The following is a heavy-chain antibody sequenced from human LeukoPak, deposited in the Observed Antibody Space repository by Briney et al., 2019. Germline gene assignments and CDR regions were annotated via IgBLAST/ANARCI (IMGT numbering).Heavy chain of an antibody. CDR1: GGSFSGYY. D-gene: IGHD3-16*01. V-gene: IGHV4-34*01. CDR3: ARGGDGCTYDAFDI. J-gene: IGHJ3*02. CDR2: INHSGST. Sequence: SETLSLTCAVYGGSFSGYYWSWIRQPPGKGLEWIGEINHSGSTNYNPSLKSRVTISVDTSKNQFSLKLSSVTAADTAVYYCARGGDGCTYDAFDIWGQGTMVTVSS.